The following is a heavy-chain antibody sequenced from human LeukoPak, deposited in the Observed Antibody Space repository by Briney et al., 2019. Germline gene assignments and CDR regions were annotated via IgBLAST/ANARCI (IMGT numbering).Heavy chain of an antibody. V-gene: IGHV3-23*01. CDR1: GFTFSSYA. Sequence: GGSLRLSCAASGFTFSSYAMSWVRQAPGKGLEWVSAISGSGGSTYYADSVKGRFTISRDNSKNTLYLQMNSLRAEDTAVYYCAKQEGVLLWFGELLDYWGQGTLVTVSS. CDR3: AKQEGVLLWFGELLDY. J-gene: IGHJ4*02. CDR2: ISGSGGST. D-gene: IGHD3-10*01.